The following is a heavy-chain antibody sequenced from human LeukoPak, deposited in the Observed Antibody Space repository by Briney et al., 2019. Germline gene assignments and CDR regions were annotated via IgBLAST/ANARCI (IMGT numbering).Heavy chain of an antibody. CDR1: GGSISSYY. CDR3: ARDLTDYYELDY. D-gene: IGHD3-22*01. J-gene: IGHJ4*02. Sequence: SETLSLTCAVYGGSISSYYWSWIRQPAGKGLEWIGRIYTSGSTNYNPSHKSRVTMSVDTSKNQFSLKLSSVTAADTAIYYCARDLTDYYELDYWGQGTLVTVSS. CDR2: IYTSGST. V-gene: IGHV4-4*07.